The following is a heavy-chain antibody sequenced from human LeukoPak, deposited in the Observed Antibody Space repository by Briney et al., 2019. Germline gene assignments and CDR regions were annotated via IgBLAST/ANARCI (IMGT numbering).Heavy chain of an antibody. D-gene: IGHD4-17*01. V-gene: IGHV1-69*02. CDR2: IIPILGIA. Sequence: SVKVSCKASGGTFSSYTISWVRQAPGQGFEWMGRIIPILGIANYAQKFQGRVTITADKSTSTAYMELSSLRSEDTAVYYCARKLGDYKTGDYYYGMDVWGQGTTVTVSS. CDR3: ARKLGDYKTGDYYYGMDV. J-gene: IGHJ6*02. CDR1: GGTFSSYT.